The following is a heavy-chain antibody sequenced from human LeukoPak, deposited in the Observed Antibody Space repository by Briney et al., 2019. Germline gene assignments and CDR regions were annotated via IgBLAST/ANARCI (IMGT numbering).Heavy chain of an antibody. V-gene: IGHV6-1*01. CDR3: AREVGYYYDSSGYPNFDY. Sequence: SQTLSLTYATSGDSVSSNSAAWNWIRQSPSRGLEWLGRTYYRSKWYNDYAVSVKSRITINPDTSKNQFSLQLNSVTPEDTAVYYCAREVGYYYDSSGYPNFDYWGQGTLVTVSS. CDR2: TYYRSKWYN. J-gene: IGHJ4*02. D-gene: IGHD3-22*01. CDR1: GDSVSSNSAA.